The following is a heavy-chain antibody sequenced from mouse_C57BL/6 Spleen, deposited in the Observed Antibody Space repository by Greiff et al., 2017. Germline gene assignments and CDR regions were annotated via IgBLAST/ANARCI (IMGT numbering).Heavy chain of an antibody. Sequence: VQLQESGAELVKPGASVKISCKASGYAFSSSWMNWVKQRPGKGLEWIGQIYPGDGDTNYNGKFKGKATLTADKSSSTAYMQLSSLTSEDSAVYFCAREGAYYYGSLAYWGQGTLVTVSA. J-gene: IGHJ3*01. D-gene: IGHD1-1*01. V-gene: IGHV1-80*01. CDR2: IYPGDGDT. CDR1: GYAFSSSW. CDR3: AREGAYYYGSLAY.